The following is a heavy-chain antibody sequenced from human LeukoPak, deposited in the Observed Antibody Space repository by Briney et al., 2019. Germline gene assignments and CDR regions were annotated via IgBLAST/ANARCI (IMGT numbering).Heavy chain of an antibody. D-gene: IGHD3-22*01. J-gene: IGHJ6*02. CDR2: IYPGDSDT. V-gene: IGHV5-51*01. CDR1: GYLFRSYW. Sequence: GESLKISCKGSGYLFRSYWIGWVRQMPGKGLEWMGIIYPGDSDTRYSPSFQGQVTISADRSISTANLQWNSPKASDTAMYYCVRHGRNYYDISGSNYYGLDVWGQGTTVTVSS. CDR3: VRHGRNYYDISGSNYYGLDV.